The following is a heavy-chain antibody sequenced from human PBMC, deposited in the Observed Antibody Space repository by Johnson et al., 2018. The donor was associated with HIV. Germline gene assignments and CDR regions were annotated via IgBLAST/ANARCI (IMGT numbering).Heavy chain of an antibody. Sequence: MLLVESGGGLIQPGGSLRLSCAASGFTVSSNYMSWVRQAPGMGLQWVAGIYSGGGTQYADSVKGRFAISRDNSKNTLYLQMNSLRAEDTALYYCAKAQTGTTGAFDICGQGTMVTVSS. J-gene: IGHJ3*02. CDR2: IYSGGGT. CDR1: GFTVSSNY. D-gene: IGHD1-7*01. V-gene: IGHV3-53*01. CDR3: AKAQTGTTGAFDI.